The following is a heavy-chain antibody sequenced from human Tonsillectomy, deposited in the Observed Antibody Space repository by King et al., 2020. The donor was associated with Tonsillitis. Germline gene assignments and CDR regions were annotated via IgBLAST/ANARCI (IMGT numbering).Heavy chain of an antibody. J-gene: IGHJ5*02. V-gene: IGHV1-18*04. D-gene: IGHD4-17*01. Sequence: VQLVQSGAEVKKPGASVKVSCKASGYTFTTYGISWVRQAPGQGLEWMGWISAYNGHTNYAQKFQGRVTMTTDTTTSTAYMELRSLRSDDTAVYYCARKALAGDPGWFDPWGQGTLVTVSS. CDR1: GYTFTTYG. CDR2: ISAYNGHT. CDR3: ARKALAGDPGWFDP.